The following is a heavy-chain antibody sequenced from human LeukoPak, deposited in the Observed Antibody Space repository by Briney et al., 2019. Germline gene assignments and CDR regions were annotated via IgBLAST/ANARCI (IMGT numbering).Heavy chain of an antibody. Sequence: GGSLRLSCAASGFTFTTYSMNWVRQAPGKGLEWVSYISGSSSTIYYADSVKGRLTISRDNAKNTLYLQMNSLRAEDTALYYCARGGLVGGLDIWGQGTMVTVSS. V-gene: IGHV3-48*04. D-gene: IGHD1-26*01. CDR1: GFTFTTYS. CDR3: ARGGLVGGLDI. CDR2: ISGSSSTI. J-gene: IGHJ3*02.